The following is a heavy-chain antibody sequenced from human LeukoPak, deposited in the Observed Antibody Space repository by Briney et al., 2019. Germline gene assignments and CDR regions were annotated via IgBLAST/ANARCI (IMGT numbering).Heavy chain of an antibody. V-gene: IGHV3-30-3*01. CDR1: GFTFSSYA. J-gene: IGHJ4*02. D-gene: IGHD3-3*01. Sequence: GGSLRLSCAASGFTFSSYAMHWVRQAPGKGLEWVAVISYDGSNKYYADSVKGRFTISRDNSKNTLYPQMNSLRAEDTAVYYCARGGAYDFWSGHYNGDRFDYWGQGTLVTVSS. CDR2: ISYDGSNK. CDR3: ARGGAYDFWSGHYNGDRFDY.